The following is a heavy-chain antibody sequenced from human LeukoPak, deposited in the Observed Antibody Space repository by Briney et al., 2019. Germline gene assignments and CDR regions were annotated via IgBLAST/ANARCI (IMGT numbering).Heavy chain of an antibody. CDR2: INHSGST. J-gene: IGHJ6*04. CDR3: ARKVAMTGHHLYYSVMDV. Sequence: SETLSLTCAVYGGSFSGYYWSWIRQPPGKGLEWIGEINHSGSTNYNPSLKSRVTISVDTSKNQFSLKLSSVTAADTAVYYCARKVAMTGHHLYYSVMDVWGKGPRSPSPQ. D-gene: IGHD1-14*01. V-gene: IGHV4-34*01. CDR1: GGSFSGYY.